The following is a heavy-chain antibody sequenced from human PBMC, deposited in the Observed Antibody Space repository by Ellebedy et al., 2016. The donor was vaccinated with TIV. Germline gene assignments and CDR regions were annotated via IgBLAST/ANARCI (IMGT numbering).Heavy chain of an antibody. J-gene: IGHJ4*02. CDR1: GYTFGSYG. CDR2: ISPHTGNT. D-gene: IGHD3-22*01. Sequence: AASVKVSCKASGYTFGSYGLIWVRQAPGQGLELLGWISPHTGNTNYPQQFKGRVTMTADTVTSTAYMELTRLTSADTAVYYCARADYYYDSSGTFDFWGQGTLVTISS. CDR3: ARADYYYDSSGTFDF. V-gene: IGHV1-18*01.